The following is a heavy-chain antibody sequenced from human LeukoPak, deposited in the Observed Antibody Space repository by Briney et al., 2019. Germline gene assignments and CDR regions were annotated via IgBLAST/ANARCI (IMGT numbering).Heavy chain of an antibody. J-gene: IGHJ6*02. V-gene: IGHV3-33*01. CDR2: IWYDVSNK. CDR3: ARERAAVAGTGGMDV. D-gene: IGHD6-19*01. Sequence: GGSLRLSCAASGFTFSSYGMHWVRQAPGKGLEWVAVIWYDVSNKYYADSVKGRFTISRDNSKNTLYLQMNSLRAEDTAVYYCARERAAVAGTGGMDVWGQGTTVTVSS. CDR1: GFTFSSYG.